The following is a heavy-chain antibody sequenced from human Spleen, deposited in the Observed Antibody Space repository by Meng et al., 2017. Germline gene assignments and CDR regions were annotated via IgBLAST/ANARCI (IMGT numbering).Heavy chain of an antibody. J-gene: IGHJ5*02. D-gene: IGHD1-26*01. Sequence: QAQLVESGGGVVQPGRSLRLSCADSGFGFSTYAMPWVRQAPGKGPEWVAMAGHDGNSACYADSVKGRFTVSKDNSRNTVDLQMNSLRPDDTAVYYCARDNSLYSGSSGWFDPWGQGTLVTVSS. CDR1: GFGFSTYA. V-gene: IGHV3-30-3*01. CDR2: AGHDGNSA. CDR3: ARDNSLYSGSSGWFDP.